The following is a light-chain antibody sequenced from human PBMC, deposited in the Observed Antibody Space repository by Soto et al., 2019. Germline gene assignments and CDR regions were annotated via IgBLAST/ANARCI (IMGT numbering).Light chain of an antibody. CDR1: QSVSSN. Sequence: EIVMTQSPATLSVSPGERATLSCRASQSVSSNLAWYQQKPGQAPRLLIYGASTRATGIPARFSGSGSGTEFTLTISRLEPEDFAVYYCQQYATSPLTFGGGTRVEIK. CDR3: QQYATSPLT. J-gene: IGKJ4*01. V-gene: IGKV3-15*01. CDR2: GAS.